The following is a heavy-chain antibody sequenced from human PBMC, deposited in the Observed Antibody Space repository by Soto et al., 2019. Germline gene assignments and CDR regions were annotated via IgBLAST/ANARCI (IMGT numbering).Heavy chain of an antibody. CDR1: RLTFSSYG. Sequence: GSLRLSCGASRLTFSSYGMHWVRQAPGKGLEWVALISYDESKKYYADSVKGRFNISKDSSKSTLYLQMDSLRAEDTAVYYFARAGYCGGDCWDAFDIWGQGTMVTVSS. V-gene: IGHV3-30*03. D-gene: IGHD2-21*02. J-gene: IGHJ3*02. CDR3: ARAGYCGGDCWDAFDI. CDR2: ISYDESKK.